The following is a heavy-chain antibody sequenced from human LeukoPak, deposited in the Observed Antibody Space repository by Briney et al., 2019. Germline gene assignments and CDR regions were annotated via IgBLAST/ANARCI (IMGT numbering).Heavy chain of an antibody. V-gene: IGHV1-69*05. D-gene: IGHD2-2*01. CDR1: GGTFSSYA. CDR3: ARDGVDCSSTSCHYDY. Sequence: VASVKVSCKASGGTFSSYAISWVRQAPGQGLEWMGGIIPIFGTANYAQKFQGRVTITTDESTSTAYMELSSLRSEDTAVYYCARDGVDCSSTSCHYDYWGQGTLVTVSS. J-gene: IGHJ4*02. CDR2: IIPIFGTA.